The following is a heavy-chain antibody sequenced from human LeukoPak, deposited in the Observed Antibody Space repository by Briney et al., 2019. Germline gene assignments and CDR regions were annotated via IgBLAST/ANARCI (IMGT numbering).Heavy chain of an antibody. D-gene: IGHD1/OR15-1a*01. Sequence: PSETLSLTCTVSGGSISSSSYYWSWIRQPPGKGLEWIASINYSGSTYFNPSLKSRVTIPIDTSTNQFSLKLNSVTAADTAVYYCARYYIIGTFHFDYWGQGTLVTVSS. J-gene: IGHJ4*02. CDR2: INYSGST. CDR3: ARYYIIGTFHFDY. CDR1: GGSISSSSYY. V-gene: IGHV4-39*07.